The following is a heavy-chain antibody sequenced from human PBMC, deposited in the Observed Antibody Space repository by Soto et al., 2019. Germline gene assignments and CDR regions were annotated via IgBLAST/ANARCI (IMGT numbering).Heavy chain of an antibody. V-gene: IGHV1-45*02. CDR3: AGGGAGSGPFTWELPDH. J-gene: IGHJ4*02. D-gene: IGHD1-26*01. CDR1: GNTFTYRY. Sequence: QMQLVQSGAEVKKTGSSVTVSCKALGNTFTYRYLHWVRQAPGQALEWMGWITPFSGDVHYAQKCQERVTSTRDRSINTADMQMSSLRSEDTAMYFCAGGGAGSGPFTWELPDHWGQGTLVTVSS. CDR2: ITPFSGDV.